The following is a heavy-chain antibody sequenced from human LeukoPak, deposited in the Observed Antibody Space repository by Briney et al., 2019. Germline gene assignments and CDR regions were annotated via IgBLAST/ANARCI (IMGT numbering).Heavy chain of an antibody. CDR1: GFIFSSYG. Sequence: GRSLRLSCAASGFIFSSYGMHWVRQAPGKGLAWVAFIRYDGSNKDYADSVKGRFTISRDNSKNTLYLQMNSLRAEDTAVYYCAKDGPASGSYYPNWFDPWGQGTLVTVSS. CDR3: AKDGPASGSYYPNWFDP. CDR2: IRYDGSNK. V-gene: IGHV3-30*02. J-gene: IGHJ5*02. D-gene: IGHD1-26*01.